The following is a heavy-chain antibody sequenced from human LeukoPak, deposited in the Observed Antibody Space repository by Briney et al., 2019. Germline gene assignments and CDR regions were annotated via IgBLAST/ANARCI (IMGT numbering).Heavy chain of an antibody. J-gene: IGHJ4*02. Sequence: PGGSLRLSCAASGFTFDESAMHWVRQAPGKGLEWVSVIYSGGNTYYADSVKGRFTISRDNSKNTLHLQMNNLRTEDTAVYYCARDRDYGGKLGYWGQGTLVTVSS. CDR2: IYSGGNT. CDR3: ARDRDYGGKLGY. D-gene: IGHD4-23*01. V-gene: IGHV3-66*02. CDR1: GFTFDESA.